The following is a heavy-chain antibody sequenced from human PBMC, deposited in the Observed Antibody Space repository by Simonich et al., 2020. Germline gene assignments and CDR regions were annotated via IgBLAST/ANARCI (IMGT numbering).Heavy chain of an antibody. V-gene: IGHV3-23*01. CDR1: GFTFSSYA. J-gene: IGHJ3*02. Sequence: GGGLVQPGGSLRLSCAASGFTFSSYAMSWVRQGPGKGLEWVSAISGSGGSTYYADSWKGRFTISRDNSKNTLYLQMNSLRAEDTAVYYCAKDLGERITMIVVVIDAFDIWGQGTMVTVSS. CDR3: AKDLGERITMIVVVIDAFDI. CDR2: ISGSGGST. D-gene: IGHD3-22*01.